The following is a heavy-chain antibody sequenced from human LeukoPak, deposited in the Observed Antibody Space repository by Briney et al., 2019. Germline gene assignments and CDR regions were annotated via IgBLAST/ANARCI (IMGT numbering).Heavy chain of an antibody. D-gene: IGHD2-2*01. J-gene: IGHJ6*03. CDR1: GFTFSSYA. CDR2: ISGSGGST. Sequence: PGGSLRLSCAASGFTFSSYAMSWVRQAPGKGLEWVSAISGSGGSTYYADSVKGRFTISRDNSKNTLYLQMNSLRAEDTAVYYCAKLPVVPAAMGYYMDVWGKGTTVTVSS. V-gene: IGHV3-23*01. CDR3: AKLPVVPAAMGYYMDV.